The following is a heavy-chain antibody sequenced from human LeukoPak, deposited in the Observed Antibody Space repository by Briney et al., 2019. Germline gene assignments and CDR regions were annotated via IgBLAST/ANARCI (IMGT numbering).Heavy chain of an antibody. CDR2: IYYSGST. J-gene: IGHJ4*02. CDR1: GGSISSSSYY. V-gene: IGHV4-39*01. Sequence: SETLSLTCTVSGGSISSSSYYWGWIRQPPGKGLEWIGSIYYSGSTYYNPSLKSRVTIFVDTSKNQFSLKLSSVTAADTAVYYCARGRYSDYWGQGTLVTVSS. D-gene: IGHD1-1*01. CDR3: ARGRYSDY.